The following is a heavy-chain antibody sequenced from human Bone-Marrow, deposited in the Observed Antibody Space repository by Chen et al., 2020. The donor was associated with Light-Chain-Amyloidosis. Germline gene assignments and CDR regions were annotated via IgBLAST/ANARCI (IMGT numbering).Heavy chain of an antibody. Sequence: EVQLVESGGGLVQPGGSLRLSCAASGFTFSDYWMSWVRQAPGKGLEWVANIKQDTSEKYNVDSGKGRFTISRDNAKDSLYLQMCSLRAEDTAMYYCARHIVWGAPDYWGQGTLVTVSS. CDR3: ARHIVWGAPDY. V-gene: IGHV3-7*03. D-gene: IGHD3-16*01. CDR1: GFTFSDYW. J-gene: IGHJ4*02. CDR2: IKQDTSEK.